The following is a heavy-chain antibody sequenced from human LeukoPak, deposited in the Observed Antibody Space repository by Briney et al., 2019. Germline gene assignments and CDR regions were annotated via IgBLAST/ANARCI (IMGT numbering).Heavy chain of an antibody. V-gene: IGHV3-48*03. D-gene: IGHD3-3*01. J-gene: IGHJ6*03. Sequence: GGSLRLSCAASGFTFSSYEMNWVRQAPGKGLEWVTYISSSGSTIYYADSVKGRFTISRDNAKNSLYLQMNSLRAEDTAVYYCARVQTRFLEWLPPLPLPAPMDVWGKGTTVTVSS. CDR1: GFTFSSYE. CDR2: ISSSGSTI. CDR3: ARVQTRFLEWLPPLPLPAPMDV.